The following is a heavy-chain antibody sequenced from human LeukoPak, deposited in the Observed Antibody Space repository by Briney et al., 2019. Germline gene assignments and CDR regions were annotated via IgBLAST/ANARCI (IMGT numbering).Heavy chain of an antibody. D-gene: IGHD3-22*01. CDR2: ISSSSSYI. CDR3: ARGAHSDSSGHTFDY. J-gene: IGHJ4*02. CDR1: GFTFSSYS. Sequence: TGGSLRLSCAASGFTFSSYSMNWVRQAPGKGLGWVSSISSSSSYIYYADSVKGRFTTSRDNAKNSLYLQMNSLRAEDTAVYYCARGAHSDSSGHTFDYWGQGTLVTVSS. V-gene: IGHV3-21*01.